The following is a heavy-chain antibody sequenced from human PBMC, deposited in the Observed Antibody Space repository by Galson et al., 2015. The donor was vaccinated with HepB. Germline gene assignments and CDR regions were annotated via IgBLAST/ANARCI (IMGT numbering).Heavy chain of an antibody. CDR2: IWYDGSNK. V-gene: IGHV3-33*01. J-gene: IGHJ4*02. Sequence: SLRLSCAASGFTFSSYGMHWVRQAPGKGLEWVAVIWYDGSNKYYADSVKGRFTISRDNSKNTLYLQMNSLRAEDTAVYYCAREGPYDILTGYYRRGGYFDYWGQGTLVTVSS. CDR3: AREGPYDILTGYYRRGGYFDY. D-gene: IGHD3-9*01. CDR1: GFTFSSYG.